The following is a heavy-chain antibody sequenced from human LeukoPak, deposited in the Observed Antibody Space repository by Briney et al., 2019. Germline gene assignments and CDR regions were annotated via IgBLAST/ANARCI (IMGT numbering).Heavy chain of an antibody. CDR3: ARASNFWSPAGYYYYMDV. D-gene: IGHD3-3*01. CDR1: GGSISSYY. CDR2: IYYSGST. J-gene: IGHJ6*03. V-gene: IGHV4-59*01. Sequence: SETLSLTCTVSGGSISSYYWSWIRQPPGKGLEWIGYIYYSGSTNYNPSLKSRVTISVDTSKNQFSLKLSSVTAADTAVYYCARASNFWSPAGYYYYMDVWGKGTTVTVSS.